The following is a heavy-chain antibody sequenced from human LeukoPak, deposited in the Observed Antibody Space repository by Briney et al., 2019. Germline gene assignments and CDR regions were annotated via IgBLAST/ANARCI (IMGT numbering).Heavy chain of an antibody. Sequence: GRYLRLSCAASGFSFSTYAMHWVRQAPGKGLEWVALIWHDASHTFYTDSVKGQFTISRDNSKNTVYLQMNSLGGEDTAVYYCAREIFGSGRYPDYWGQGTLVTVSS. V-gene: IGHV3-33*01. CDR1: GFSFSTYA. CDR3: AREIFGSGRYPDY. D-gene: IGHD3-10*01. CDR2: IWHDASHT. J-gene: IGHJ4*02.